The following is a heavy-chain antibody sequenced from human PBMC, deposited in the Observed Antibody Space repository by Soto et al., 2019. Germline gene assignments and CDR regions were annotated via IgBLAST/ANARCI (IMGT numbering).Heavy chain of an antibody. V-gene: IGHV1-69*02. CDR2: IIPILGIA. Sequence: ASVKISCKASGGTFSSYTISWVQQAPGQGLEWMGRIIPILGIANYAQKFQGRVTITADKSTSTAYMELSSLRSEDTAVYYCARHSRGFLESWYDPWGPGTLVTVSS. J-gene: IGHJ5*02. CDR3: ARHSRGFLESWYDP. CDR1: GGTFSSYT. D-gene: IGHD3-3*01.